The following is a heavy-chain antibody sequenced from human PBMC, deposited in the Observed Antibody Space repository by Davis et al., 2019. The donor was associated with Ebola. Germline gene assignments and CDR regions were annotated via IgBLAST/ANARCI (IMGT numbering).Heavy chain of an antibody. J-gene: IGHJ5*02. CDR2: IYSGGST. CDR3: ARDRWDNWFDP. V-gene: IGHV3-66*01. D-gene: IGHD1-26*01. Sequence: GGSLRLSCAASGFTVSSNYMSWVRQAPGKGLEWVSVIYSGGSTYYADSVKGRFTISRDNSKNTLYLQMNSPRAEDTAVYYCARDRWDNWFDPWGQGTLVTVSS. CDR1: GFTVSSNY.